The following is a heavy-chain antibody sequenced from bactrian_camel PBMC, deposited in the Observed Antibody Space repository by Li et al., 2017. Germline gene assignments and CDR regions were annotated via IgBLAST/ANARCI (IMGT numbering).Heavy chain of an antibody. CDR1: RYPYKRNC. D-gene: IGHD2*01. Sequence: HVQLVESGGGSVQAGGSLRLSCAAGRYPYKRNCMGWFRQRPGKDREALAVLWIGGATTYYADSVKGRFTITRDKAKNTLYLQMNKMIPEDSAMYYCAADPTCRRCSGYRCTLPQTSAYWGQGTQVTVS. CDR3: AADPTCRRCSGYRCTLPQTSAY. J-gene: IGHJ4*01. V-gene: IGHV3S1*01. CDR2: LWIGGATT.